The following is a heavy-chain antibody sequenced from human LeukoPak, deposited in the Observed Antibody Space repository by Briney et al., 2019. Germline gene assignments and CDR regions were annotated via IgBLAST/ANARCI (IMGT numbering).Heavy chain of an antibody. CDR1: GFTFSSYS. D-gene: IGHD3-10*01. V-gene: IGHV3-21*01. Sequence: GGSLRLSCAASGFTFSSYSMNWVRQAPGKGLEWVSSISSSSSYIYYADSVKGRFTISRDNAKNSLYLQMNSLRAEDTAVYYCARDGPRGSAIDYWGQGTLVTVSS. CDR2: ISSSSSYI. J-gene: IGHJ4*02. CDR3: ARDGPRGSAIDY.